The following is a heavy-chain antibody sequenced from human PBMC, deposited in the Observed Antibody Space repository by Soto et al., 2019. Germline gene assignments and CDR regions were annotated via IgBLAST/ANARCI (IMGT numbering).Heavy chain of an antibody. V-gene: IGHV3-15*01. D-gene: IGHD4-17*01. Sequence: PRWSLRLSCAYSVFTFINTWMSWVRQAPGKGLEWVGRIKSGTDGGTTDYAAPVKGRFTVSRDDSKNTLYLQMNSLKTEDTAVYYCTTFAYGCPYSWGQGALVTVSS. CDR1: VFTFINTW. CDR2: IKSGTDGGTT. J-gene: IGHJ4*02. CDR3: TTFAYGCPYS.